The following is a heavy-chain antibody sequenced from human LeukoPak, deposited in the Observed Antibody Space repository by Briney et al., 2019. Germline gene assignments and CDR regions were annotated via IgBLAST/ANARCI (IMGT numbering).Heavy chain of an antibody. D-gene: IGHD6-19*01. J-gene: IGHJ4*02. CDR2: ISPSGGST. V-gene: IGHV1-46*01. CDR3: ASSRSVAGTKFDY. Sequence: GASVKVSCKASGYTFTSYYMHWVRQAPGQGLEWMGIISPSGGSTSYAQKFQGRVTMTRDTSTSTVYMELSSLRSEDTAVYYCASSRSVAGTKFDYWGQGTLVTVSS. CDR1: GYTFTSYY.